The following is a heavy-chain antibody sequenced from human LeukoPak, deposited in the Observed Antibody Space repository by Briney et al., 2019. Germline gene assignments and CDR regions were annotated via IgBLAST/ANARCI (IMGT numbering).Heavy chain of an antibody. CDR3: AKRGMFAGDPRRFDY. Sequence: GESLKISCKASGYNFNTYWIAWVRQLPGKGLEWMGIIYPGDSATTYSPSFQGQVIISADNSINTAYLQWSSLKASDTAMYYCAKRGMFAGDPRRFDYWGQGTLVTVSS. V-gene: IGHV5-51*01. CDR2: IYPGDSAT. D-gene: IGHD3-10*02. CDR1: GYNFNTYW. J-gene: IGHJ4*02.